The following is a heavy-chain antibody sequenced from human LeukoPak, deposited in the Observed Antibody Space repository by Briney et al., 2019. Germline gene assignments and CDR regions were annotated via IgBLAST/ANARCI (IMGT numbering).Heavy chain of an antibody. D-gene: IGHD2-2*01. J-gene: IGHJ4*02. V-gene: IGHV3-21*01. Sequence: PGGSLRLSCAASGFTFSSYSMNWVRQAPGKGLEWVSSISSSSSYIYYADSVKGRFTISRDNAKNSLYLQMNSLRAEDTAVYYCVRGYCSSASCLDYWGQGTLVTVSS. CDR1: GFTFSSYS. CDR3: VRGYCSSASCLDY. CDR2: ISSSSSYI.